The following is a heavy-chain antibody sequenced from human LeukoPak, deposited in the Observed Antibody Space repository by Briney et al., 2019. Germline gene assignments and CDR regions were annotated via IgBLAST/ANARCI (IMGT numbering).Heavy chain of an antibody. CDR3: ARDSPANCSGGSCYLLGAFDI. CDR1: GGSISSYY. Sequence: SETLSLTCTVSGGSISSYYWSWIRQPPGKGLEWIGYIYYSGSTNYNPSLKSRVTISVDRSKNQFSLKLSSVTAADTAVYYCARDSPANCSGGSCYLLGAFDIWGQGTMVTVSS. D-gene: IGHD2-15*01. J-gene: IGHJ3*02. V-gene: IGHV4-59*12. CDR2: IYYSGST.